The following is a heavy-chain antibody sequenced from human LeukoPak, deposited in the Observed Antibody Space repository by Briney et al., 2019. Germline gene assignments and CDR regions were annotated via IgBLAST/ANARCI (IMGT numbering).Heavy chain of an antibody. V-gene: IGHV4-38-2*02. J-gene: IGHJ4*02. CDR3: ARDLVAAAGEYYFDY. Sequence: SETLSLTCTVSGYSISSGYYWGWIRQPPGKGLEWIGSIYHSGSTYYNPSLKSRVTMSVDTSKNQFSLKLSSVTAADTAVYYCARDLVAAAGEYYFDYWGQGTLVTVSS. D-gene: IGHD6-13*01. CDR2: IYHSGST. CDR1: GYSISSGYY.